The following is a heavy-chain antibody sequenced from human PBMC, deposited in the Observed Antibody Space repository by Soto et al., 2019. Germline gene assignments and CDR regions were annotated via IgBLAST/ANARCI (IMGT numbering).Heavy chain of an antibody. V-gene: IGHV1-2*02. J-gene: IGHJ4*02. CDR3: ARERVPLTTVTTSFDY. D-gene: IGHD4-17*01. Sequence: ASVKVSCKASGYTFTGYYMHWVRQAPGQGLEWMGWINPNSGGTNYAQKFQGRVTMTRDTSISTAYMELSRLRSDDTAVYYCARERVPLTTVTTSFDYWGQGNLVTVSS. CDR1: GYTFTGYY. CDR2: INPNSGGT.